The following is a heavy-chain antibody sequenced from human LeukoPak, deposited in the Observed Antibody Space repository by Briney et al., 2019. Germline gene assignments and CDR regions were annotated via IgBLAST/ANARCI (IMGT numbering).Heavy chain of an antibody. Sequence: PGGSLRLSCAASGFTFSDYYMSWIRQAPGKGLEWVSFISSSGSTIYYADSVKGRFTISRDNAKNSLYLQMNSLRAEDTAVYYCARGRRSYRYTVEAFDIWGQGTMVTVSS. CDR1: GFTFSDYY. CDR3: ARGRRSYRYTVEAFDI. J-gene: IGHJ3*02. CDR2: ISSSGSTI. V-gene: IGHV3-11*01. D-gene: IGHD3-16*02.